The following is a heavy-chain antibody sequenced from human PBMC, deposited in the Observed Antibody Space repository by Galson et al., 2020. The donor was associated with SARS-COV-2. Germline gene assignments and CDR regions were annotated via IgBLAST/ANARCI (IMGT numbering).Heavy chain of an antibody. D-gene: IGHD6-13*01. V-gene: IGHV3-30*18. CDR1: GFTFSSYG. J-gene: IGHJ6*02. CDR2: ISYDGSNK. CDR3: AKDQYSSSWGGYYYGMDV. Sequence: TGGSLRLSCAASGFTFSSYGMHWVRQAPGKGLEWVAVISYDGSNKYYADSVKGRFTISRDNSKNTLYLQMNSLRAEDTAVYYCAKDQYSSSWGGYYYGMDVWGQGTTVTVSS.